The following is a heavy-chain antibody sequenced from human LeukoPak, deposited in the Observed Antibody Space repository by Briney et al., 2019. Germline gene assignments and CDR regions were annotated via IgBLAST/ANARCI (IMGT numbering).Heavy chain of an antibody. D-gene: IGHD3-22*01. Sequence: PSETLSLTRTVSGGSISSSSYYWGWIRQPPGKGLEWIGSIYYSGSTYYNPSLKSRVTISVDKSKNHFSLSLTSVSAADTAVYYCARGIPGYFGTSGYYYEYWGQGILVTVSS. V-gene: IGHV4-39*07. CDR1: GGSISSSSYY. J-gene: IGHJ4*02. CDR2: IYYSGST. CDR3: ARGIPGYFGTSGYYYEY.